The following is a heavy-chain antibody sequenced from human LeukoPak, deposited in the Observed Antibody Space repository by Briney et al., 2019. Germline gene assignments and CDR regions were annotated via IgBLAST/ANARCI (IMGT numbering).Heavy chain of an antibody. Sequence: ASVKVSCKASGYTFTSYGISWVRQAPGQGLEWMGWISAYNGNTNYAQKLQGRVTMTTDTSTSTAYMELRSLRSDDTAVYYCARDFDILTGYSLYWFDPWGQGTLVTVSS. J-gene: IGHJ5*02. V-gene: IGHV1-18*01. D-gene: IGHD3-9*01. CDR3: ARDFDILTGYSLYWFDP. CDR2: ISAYNGNT. CDR1: GYTFTSYG.